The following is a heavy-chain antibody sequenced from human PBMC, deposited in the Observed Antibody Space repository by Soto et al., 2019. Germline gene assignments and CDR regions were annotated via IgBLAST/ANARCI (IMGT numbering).Heavy chain of an antibody. V-gene: IGHV4-39*01. CDR3: VSQRTTVPTQAYFDY. CDR1: GGSVTNSSYY. CDR2: VYYRGRS. Sequence: SETLSLTCTVSGGSVTNSSYYWGWIRQSPGKGLEWIGSVYYRGRSYSKSSVKSRVTLSVDPSKNRFSLSLHSVTASDTAVYFCVSQRTTVPTQAYFDYWRPGALVTVSS. J-gene: IGHJ4*02. D-gene: IGHD4-17*01.